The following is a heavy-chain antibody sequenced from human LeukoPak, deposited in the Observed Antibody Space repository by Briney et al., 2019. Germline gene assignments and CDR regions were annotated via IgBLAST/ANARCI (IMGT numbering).Heavy chain of an antibody. CDR1: GGSISSYY. Sequence: SETLSLTCTVSGGSISSYYWSWIRQPPGEGPEWIGYIYYSGNTYYNPSLKSRVTISLDTSKNQFSLKLNSVTAADTAVYYCARGQSAFDIWGQGTMVTVSS. CDR3: ARGQSAFDI. J-gene: IGHJ3*02. V-gene: IGHV4-59*08. CDR2: IYYSGNT.